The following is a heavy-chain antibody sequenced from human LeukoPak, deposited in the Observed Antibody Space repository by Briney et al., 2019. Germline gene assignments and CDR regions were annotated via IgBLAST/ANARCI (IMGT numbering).Heavy chain of an antibody. Sequence: GESLKISCKGSGYSFTSYWIGWVRQMPGKGLEWTGIIYPGDSDTRYSPSFQGQVTISADKSISTAYLQWSSLKASDTAMYYCARSGWPQRGTLTPFDYWGQGTLVTVSS. CDR1: GYSFTSYW. CDR2: IYPGDSDT. D-gene: IGHD3-10*01. J-gene: IGHJ4*02. V-gene: IGHV5-51*01. CDR3: ARSGWPQRGTLTPFDY.